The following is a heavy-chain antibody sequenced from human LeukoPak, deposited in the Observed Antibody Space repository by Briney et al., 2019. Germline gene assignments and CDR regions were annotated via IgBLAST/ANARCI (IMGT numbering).Heavy chain of an antibody. V-gene: IGHV1-69*04. D-gene: IGHD6-13*01. Sequence: ASVEVSCKASGGTFSSYAISWVRQAPGQGLEWMGRIIPILGIANYAQKFQGRVTITADKSTSTAYMELSSLRSEDTAVYYCARRQLGVAASDYWGQGTLVTVSS. CDR3: ARRQLGVAASDY. CDR1: GGTFSSYA. CDR2: IIPILGIA. J-gene: IGHJ4*02.